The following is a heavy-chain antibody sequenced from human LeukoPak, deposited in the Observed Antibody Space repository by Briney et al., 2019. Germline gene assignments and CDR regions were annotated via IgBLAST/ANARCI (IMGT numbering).Heavy chain of an antibody. V-gene: IGHV4-61*02. J-gene: IGHJ4*02. D-gene: IGHD1-26*01. CDR1: GGSISSGSYY. CDR3: ARGVNSGYFDY. Sequence: PSETLSLTCTVSGGSISSGSYYWSWIRQPAGKGLEWIGRIYTSGSTNYNPSLKSRVTISVDTSKNQFSLKLTSVTAADTAVYYCARGVNSGYFDYCGQGTLVTVSS. CDR2: IYTSGST.